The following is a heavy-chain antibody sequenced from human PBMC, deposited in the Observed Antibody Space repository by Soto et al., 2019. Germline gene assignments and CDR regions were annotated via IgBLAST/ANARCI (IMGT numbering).Heavy chain of an antibody. J-gene: IGHJ4*02. CDR3: ARGANYGDYLSYFDY. D-gene: IGHD4-17*01. V-gene: IGHV4-34*01. CDR2: INHSGST. CDR1: GGSFSGYY. Sequence: PSETLSLTCAVYGGSFSGYYWSWIRQPPGKGLEWIGEINHSGSTNYNPSLKSRVTISVDTSKNQFSLKLSSVTAADTAVYYCARGANYGDYLSYFDYWGQGTLVTVSS.